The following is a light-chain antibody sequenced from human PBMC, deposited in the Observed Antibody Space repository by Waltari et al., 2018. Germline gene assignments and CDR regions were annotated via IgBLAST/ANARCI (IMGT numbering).Light chain of an antibody. CDR2: GAS. J-gene: IGKJ1*01. CDR3: QQYNDRPPST. CDR1: QSISSN. V-gene: IGKV3-15*01. Sequence: EIVMTQSPATLSVSPGERATLSCRASQSISSNLAWYQQKPGQAPRLLIYGASSRATGIRARFSGSGSGTEFTLTISSLQSEDFALYYCQQYNDRPPSTFGQGTKVEAK.